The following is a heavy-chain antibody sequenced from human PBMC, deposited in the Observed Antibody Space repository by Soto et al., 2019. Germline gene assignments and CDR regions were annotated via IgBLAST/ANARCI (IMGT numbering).Heavy chain of an antibody. CDR2: INAGDGNT. J-gene: IGHJ4*02. V-gene: IGHV1-3*01. CDR3: ARVWPAGGWYGY. Sequence: QVQLVQSGAEVKKPGASVKVSCKASGYTFTSYAMHWVRQAPGQRHEWMGRINAGDGNTEYSQKFQGRVTITRDTSATTAYMELSSLTSEDTAVYYCARVWPAGGWYGYWGQGTLVTVSS. D-gene: IGHD6-19*01. CDR1: GYTFTSYA.